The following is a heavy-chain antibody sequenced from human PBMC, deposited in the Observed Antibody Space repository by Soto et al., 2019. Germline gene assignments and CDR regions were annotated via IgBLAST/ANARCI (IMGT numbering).Heavy chain of an antibody. CDR1: GYRFASYW. J-gene: IGHJ3*02. D-gene: IGHD6-13*01. V-gene: IGHV5-51*01. CDR3: ARPRDSSSWNAFDI. Sequence: PGESLKISCKGSGYRFASYWIGWVRQMPGKGLEWMGIIYPGDSDTRYSPSFQGQVTISADKSISAAYLQWSSLKASDTAMYYCARPRDSSSWNAFDIWGQGTMVTVSS. CDR2: IYPGDSDT.